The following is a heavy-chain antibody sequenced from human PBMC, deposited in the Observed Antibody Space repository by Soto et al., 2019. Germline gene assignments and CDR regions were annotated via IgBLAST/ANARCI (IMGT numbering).Heavy chain of an antibody. J-gene: IGHJ4*02. V-gene: IGHV4-30-4*01. CDR3: ARVTIVRGVMADY. Sequence: QVQLQESGPGVVRPSQTLSLTCTVSGGSISSGNSYWCWLRQPPGGGLEWVGYIHYTGSTYYKPPLTSRVTISVSPSEKQFALTQASVTAADTAIYFCARVTIVRGVMADYWGQGTLVTVSS. CDR2: IHYTGST. D-gene: IGHD3-10*01. CDR1: GGSISSGNSY.